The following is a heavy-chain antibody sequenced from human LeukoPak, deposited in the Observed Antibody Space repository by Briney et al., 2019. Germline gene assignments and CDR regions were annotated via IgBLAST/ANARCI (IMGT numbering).Heavy chain of an antibody. V-gene: IGHV3-33*06. D-gene: IGHD6-19*01. Sequence: GGSLRLSCAASGFTFSSYGMHWVRQAPGKGLEWVAVIWYDGSNKYYADSVKGRFTISRDNSKNTLYLQMNSLRAEDTAVYYCAKDMASYSSGWYLIDYWGQGTLVTVSS. J-gene: IGHJ4*02. CDR1: GFTFSSYG. CDR2: IWYDGSNK. CDR3: AKDMASYSSGWYLIDY.